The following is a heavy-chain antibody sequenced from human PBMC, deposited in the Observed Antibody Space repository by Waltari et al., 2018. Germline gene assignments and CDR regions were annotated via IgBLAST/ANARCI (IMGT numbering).Heavy chain of an antibody. CDR1: GGTFSSYA. J-gene: IGHJ4*02. CDR2: IIPILGIA. Sequence: QVQLVQSGAEVKKPGSSVKVSCKASGGTFSSYAISWVRQAPGQGLEWMGRIIPILGIANYAQKFQGRVTITADKSTSTAYMELSSLRSEDTAVYYCARGGGYIYGYQSPPQFDYWGQGTLVTVSS. V-gene: IGHV1-69*04. D-gene: IGHD5-18*01. CDR3: ARGGGYIYGYQSPPQFDY.